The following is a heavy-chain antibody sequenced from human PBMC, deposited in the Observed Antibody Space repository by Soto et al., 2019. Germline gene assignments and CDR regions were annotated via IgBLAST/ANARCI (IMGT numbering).Heavy chain of an antibody. Sequence: GGSLRLSCAASGFTFSNYAMSWVRQAPGKGLEWVSTFTRSGNTYYADSVKGRFTISRDNSKNTLYLQMDSLRAEDTAVYYCAREFAPGSPNYDYWGLGTPVNVSS. V-gene: IGHV3-23*01. D-gene: IGHD3-10*01. CDR3: AREFAPGSPNYDY. CDR2: FTRSGNT. CDR1: GFTFSNYA. J-gene: IGHJ4*02.